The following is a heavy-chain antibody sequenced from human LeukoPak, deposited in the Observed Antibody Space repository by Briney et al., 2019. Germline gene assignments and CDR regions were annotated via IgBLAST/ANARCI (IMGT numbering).Heavy chain of an antibody. CDR2: INHSGST. CDR1: GGSFSGFY. Sequence: KPSETLSLTCAVYGGSFSGFYWSWIRQPPGKGLERIGEINHSGSTNYNPSLKSRVTISVDTSKNQFSLKLSSVTAADTAVYYCARGGIFPDAFDIWGQGTMVTVSS. CDR3: ARGGIFPDAFDI. J-gene: IGHJ3*02. V-gene: IGHV4-34*01. D-gene: IGHD2-15*01.